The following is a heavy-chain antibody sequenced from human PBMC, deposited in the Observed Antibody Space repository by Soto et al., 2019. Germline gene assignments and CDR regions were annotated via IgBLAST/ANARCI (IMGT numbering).Heavy chain of an antibody. CDR1: GFTFTTSN. V-gene: IGHV3-21*01. CDR3: ARGNTNYGGGMDV. D-gene: IGHD4-17*01. CDR2: ISSTSYYI. Sequence: EVQLVESGGGLVKPGGSLRLSCAASGFTFTTSNMHWVGQAPGKGLEWVSYISSTSYYIHYADSVKGRFTISRDNAKNSLYLQVNSLRAEDTAMYYCARGNTNYGGGMDVWGQGTTVTVSS. J-gene: IGHJ6*02.